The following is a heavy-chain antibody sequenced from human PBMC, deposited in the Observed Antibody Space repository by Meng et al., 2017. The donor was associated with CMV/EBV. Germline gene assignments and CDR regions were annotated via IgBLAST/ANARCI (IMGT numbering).Heavy chain of an antibody. CDR2: INPNSGGT. CDR1: GYTFTGYY. V-gene: IGHV1-2*02. Sequence: ASVKVSCKASGYTFTGYYMHWVRQAPGQGLEWMGWINPNSGGTNYAQKFQGRVTMTRDTSISTAYMELSRLRSDDTAVYYCVRSESSLRMPAIWYWGQGTLVTVSS. D-gene: IGHD2-2*01. CDR3: VRSESSLRMPAIWY. J-gene: IGHJ4*02.